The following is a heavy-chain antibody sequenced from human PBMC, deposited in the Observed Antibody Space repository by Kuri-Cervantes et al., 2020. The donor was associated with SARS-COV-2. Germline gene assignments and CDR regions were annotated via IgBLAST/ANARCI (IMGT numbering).Heavy chain of an antibody. CDR3: ARVMLEVTAFDI. Sequence: SETVSLTCTVSGGSISSSSYYWGWIRQPPGKGLEWIGSIYYSGSTYYNPSLKSRVTISVDTSKNQFSLKLSSVTAADTAVYYCARVMLEVTAFDIWGQGTMVTVSS. V-gene: IGHV4-39*01. D-gene: IGHD3-16*01. J-gene: IGHJ3*02. CDR2: IYYSGST. CDR1: GGSISSSSYY.